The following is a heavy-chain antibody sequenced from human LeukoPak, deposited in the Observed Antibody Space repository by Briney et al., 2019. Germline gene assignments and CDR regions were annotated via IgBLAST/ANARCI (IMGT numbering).Heavy chain of an antibody. CDR1: GFTFGNHR. Sequence: GGSLRLSCVASGFTFGNHRMSWVRQAPGKGLEWVADIKQDGGETYYADFVRGRFTISRDNGKNSLYLQMNSLRDEDTAVYFCARDSTGWQADSFDIWGQGTKVTVSA. J-gene: IGHJ3*02. CDR2: IKQDGGET. D-gene: IGHD2-8*02. CDR3: ARDSTGWQADSFDI. V-gene: IGHV3-7*01.